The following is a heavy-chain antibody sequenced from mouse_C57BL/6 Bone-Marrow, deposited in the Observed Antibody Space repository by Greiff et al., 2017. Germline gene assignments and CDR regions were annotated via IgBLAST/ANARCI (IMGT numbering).Heavy chain of an antibody. Sequence: QVQLQQPGAELVMPGASVKLSCKASGYTFTSYWMHWVKQRPGQGLEWIGEIDPSDSYTNYNQKFKGKSTLTVDKSSSTAYMQLSSLTSEDSAVYYCASQARSTFYVDYWGQGTTLTVSS. CDR1: GYTFTSYW. V-gene: IGHV1-69*01. CDR3: ASQARSTFYVDY. D-gene: IGHD2-1*01. CDR2: IDPSDSYT. J-gene: IGHJ2*01.